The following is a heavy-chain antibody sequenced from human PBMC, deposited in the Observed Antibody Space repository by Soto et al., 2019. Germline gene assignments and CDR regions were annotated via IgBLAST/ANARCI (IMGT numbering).Heavy chain of an antibody. CDR3: AREYSSSLNWFDX. V-gene: IGHV4-31*03. CDR2: IYYSGST. CDR1: GGSISSGGYY. Sequence: SETLSLTCTVSGGSISSGGYYWSWIRQHPGKGLEWIGYIYYSGSTYYNPSLKSRVTISVDTSKNQFSLKLSSVTAADTAVYYCAREYSSSLNWFDXWGQGTLVTVSS. D-gene: IGHD6-6*01. J-gene: IGHJ5*02.